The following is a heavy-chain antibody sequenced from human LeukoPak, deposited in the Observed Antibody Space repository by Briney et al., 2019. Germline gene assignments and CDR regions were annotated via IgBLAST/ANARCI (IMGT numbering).Heavy chain of an antibody. CDR3: VWDSSGYYSANY. Sequence: GGSLRLSCAASGFTVSSNYMSWVRQAPGKGLEWVSVIHSGGSTYYADSVKGRFTISRDNSKNTLYLQMNSLRAEDTAVYYCVWDSSGYYSANYWGQGTLVTVSS. V-gene: IGHV3-53*01. D-gene: IGHD3-22*01. CDR2: IHSGGST. J-gene: IGHJ4*02. CDR1: GFTVSSNY.